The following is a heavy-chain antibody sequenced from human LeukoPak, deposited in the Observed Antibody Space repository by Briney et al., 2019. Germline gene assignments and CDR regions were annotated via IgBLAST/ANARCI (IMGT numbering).Heavy chain of an antibody. D-gene: IGHD2-2*01. CDR2: IYYSGST. V-gene: IGHV4-61*01. J-gene: IGHJ4*02. CDR1: GGSVSSGSYY. Sequence: PSETLSLTCTDSGGSVSSGSYYWSWIRQPPGKGLEWIGYIYYSGSTNYNPSLKSRVTISVDTSKNQFSLKLSSVTAADTAVYYCARGDCSSTSCYLGYWGQGTLVTVSS. CDR3: ARGDCSSTSCYLGY.